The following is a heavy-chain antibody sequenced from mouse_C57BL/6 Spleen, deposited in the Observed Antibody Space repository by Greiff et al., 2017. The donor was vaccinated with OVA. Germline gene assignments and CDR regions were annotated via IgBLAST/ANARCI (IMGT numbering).Heavy chain of an antibody. J-gene: IGHJ1*03. CDR1: GYTFTSYW. CDR3: ARHYYGTGYFDV. CDR2: IDPSDSET. V-gene: IGHV1-52*01. Sequence: QVQLKQPGAELVRPGSSVKLSCKASGYTFTSYWMHWVKQRPIQGLEWIGNIDPSDSETHYNQKFKDKATLTVDKSSSTAYMQLSSLTSEDSAVYYCARHYYGTGYFDVWGTGTTVTVSS. D-gene: IGHD1-1*01.